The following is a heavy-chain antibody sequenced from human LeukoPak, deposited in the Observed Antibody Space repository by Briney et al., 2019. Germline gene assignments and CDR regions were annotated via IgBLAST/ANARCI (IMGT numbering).Heavy chain of an antibody. CDR2: INAGNGNT. J-gene: IGHJ4*02. Sequence: GASVKVSCKASGYTFTSYAMHRVRQAPGQRLEWMGWINAGNGNTKYSQKFQGRVTITRDTSASTAYMELSSLRSEDTAVYYCAWGDSSGWYYFDYWGQGTLVTVSS. CDR3: AWGDSSGWYYFDY. CDR1: GYTFTSYA. V-gene: IGHV1-3*01. D-gene: IGHD6-19*01.